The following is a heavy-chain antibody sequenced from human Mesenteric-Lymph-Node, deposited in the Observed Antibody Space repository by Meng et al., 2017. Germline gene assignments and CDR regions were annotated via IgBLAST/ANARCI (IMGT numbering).Heavy chain of an antibody. V-gene: IGHV3-23*01. J-gene: IGHJ4*02. CDR1: GFTFRAYA. CDR3: AFDF. CDR2: ISGRGDET. Sequence: GGSLRLSCAASGFTFRAYAMSWVRRDPGKGLGWISVISGRGDETYYADSVKGRFTISRDNSRDTLFLQMNNLRVEDTATYYCAFDFWGQGTVVTVSS.